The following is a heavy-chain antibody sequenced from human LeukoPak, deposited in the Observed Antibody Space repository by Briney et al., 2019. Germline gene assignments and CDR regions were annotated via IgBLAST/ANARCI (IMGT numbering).Heavy chain of an antibody. V-gene: IGHV4-39*01. CDR2: IYYSGST. CDR3: ARWKNGGDY. J-gene: IGHJ4*02. CDR1: GGSISSSSYY. D-gene: IGHD1-1*01. Sequence: SETLSLTCTVSGGSISSSSYYWGWIRQPPGKGLEWIGSIYYSGSTYYNPSLKSRVTISVDTSKNQFSLKLSSVTAADTAVYYCARWKNGGDYWGQGTLVTVSS.